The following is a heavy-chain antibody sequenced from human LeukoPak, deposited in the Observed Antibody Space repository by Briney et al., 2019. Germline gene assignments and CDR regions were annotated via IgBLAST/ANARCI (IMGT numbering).Heavy chain of an antibody. J-gene: IGHJ4*02. D-gene: IGHD1-26*01. CDR1: GGSISSYY. CDR3: ARAAGRDTTSGLDFDY. V-gene: IGHV4-4*07. CDR2: IHTSWST. Sequence: PSETLSLTCTVSGGSISSYYWSWIRQPAGKGLEWIGRIHTSWSTNYNPSLKSRVTMSVDTSKNQFSLKLSSVTAADTAVYYCARAAGRDTTSGLDFDYWGQGILVTVSS.